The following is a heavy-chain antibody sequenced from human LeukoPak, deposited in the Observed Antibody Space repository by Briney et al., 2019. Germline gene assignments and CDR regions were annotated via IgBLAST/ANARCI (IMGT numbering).Heavy chain of an antibody. Sequence: PSETLSLTCTVSGGSISSYYWSWIRQPPGKGLEWIGYIYYSESTNYNPSLKSRVTISVDTSKNQFSLKLSSVTAADTAVYYCARYRYYYDSSGYYYVGKVFDYWGQGTLVTVSS. V-gene: IGHV4-59*01. CDR2: IYYSEST. J-gene: IGHJ4*02. CDR3: ARYRYYYDSSGYYYVGKVFDY. CDR1: GGSISSYY. D-gene: IGHD3-22*01.